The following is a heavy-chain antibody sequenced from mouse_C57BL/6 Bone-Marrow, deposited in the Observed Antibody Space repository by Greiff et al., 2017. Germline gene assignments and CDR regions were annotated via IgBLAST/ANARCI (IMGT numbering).Heavy chain of an antibody. D-gene: IGHD2-3*01. CDR3: ARYPRCLLRYYAMDF. J-gene: IGHJ4*01. Sequence: VQLQQSGAELMKPGASVKLSCKATGYTFTGYWIEWVKQRPGHGLEWIGEILPGSGSTNYNEKFTGKATFTADTSSNTAYMQLSSLANEDSSIYSCARYPRCLLRYYAMDFWGQGTSVTVSS. CDR1: GYTFTGYW. CDR2: ILPGSGST. V-gene: IGHV1-9*01.